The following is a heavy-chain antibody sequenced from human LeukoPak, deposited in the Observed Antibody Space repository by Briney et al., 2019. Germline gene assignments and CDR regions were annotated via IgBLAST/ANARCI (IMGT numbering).Heavy chain of an antibody. CDR3: ARGRVRWYDAFDI. CDR2: ISSSSSYI. D-gene: IGHD4-23*01. Sequence: GGSLRLPCAASGFTFSSYSMNWVRQAPGKGLEWVSSISSSSSYIYYADSVKGRFTISRDNAKNSLYLQMNSLRAEDTAAYYCARGRVRWYDAFDIWGQGTMVTVSS. J-gene: IGHJ3*02. V-gene: IGHV3-21*01. CDR1: GFTFSSYS.